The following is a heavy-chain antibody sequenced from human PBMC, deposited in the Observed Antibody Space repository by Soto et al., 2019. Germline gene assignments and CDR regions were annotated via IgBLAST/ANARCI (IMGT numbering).Heavy chain of an antibody. D-gene: IGHD3-22*01. CDR3: ARDEVYYDSSGYYGN. J-gene: IGHJ4*02. CDR1: GFTFSSYA. V-gene: IGHV3-30-3*01. CDR2: ISYDGSNK. Sequence: QVQLVESGGGVVQPGRSLRLSCAASGFTFSSYAMHWVRQAPGKGLEWVAVISYDGSNKYYADSVKGRFTISRDNSKNTLYLQMNSLRAEDTAVYYCARDEVYYDSSGYYGNWGQGTLVTVSS.